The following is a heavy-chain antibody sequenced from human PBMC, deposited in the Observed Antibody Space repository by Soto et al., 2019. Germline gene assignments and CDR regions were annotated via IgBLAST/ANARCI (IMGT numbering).Heavy chain of an antibody. D-gene: IGHD1-20*01. J-gene: IGHJ3*02. Sequence: VQLVESGGGLVQPGKPLRISCAASGFTFHDFAMHWVRQAPGKGLEWVSGISWHSGSMGYADSVNGRVTISRDNAMNSLYLQMNSLRAEDTALYYCAKDKGYNWNDVAAFDIWGQGTMVTVSS. CDR3: AKDKGYNWNDVAAFDI. V-gene: IGHV3-9*01. CDR1: GFTFHDFA. CDR2: ISWHSGSM.